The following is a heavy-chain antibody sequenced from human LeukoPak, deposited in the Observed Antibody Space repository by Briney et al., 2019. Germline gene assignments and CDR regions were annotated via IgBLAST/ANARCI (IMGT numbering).Heavy chain of an antibody. CDR1: GFTFNSYG. J-gene: IGHJ3*02. Sequence: GRSLRLSCAASGFTFNSYGIHWVRQAPGKGLEWVAVIWYDGNNKYYADSVKGRFTISRDSSRNTMYLQMNSLRAEDTAVYYCATGYGSGRGAFDIWGQGTMVTVSS. CDR3: ATGYGSGRGAFDI. V-gene: IGHV3-33*01. CDR2: IWYDGNNK. D-gene: IGHD6-19*01.